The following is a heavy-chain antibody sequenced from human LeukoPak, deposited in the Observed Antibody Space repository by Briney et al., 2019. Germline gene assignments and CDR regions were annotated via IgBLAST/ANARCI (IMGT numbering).Heavy chain of an antibody. CDR2: IDRHGNT. D-gene: IGHD3-16*01. J-gene: IGHJ4*02. Sequence: SETLSLTCAIYDESFSGYLSDSYWSWVRRPPGKGLEWIGEIDRHGNTNYSPSLKSRVTISIQTSKSQFSMNLNSVTDADTAVYYCARRGGGNYPYYFDYWGRGTPVTVSS. V-gene: IGHV4-34*01. CDR3: ARRGGGNYPYYFDY. CDR1: DESFSGYLSDSY.